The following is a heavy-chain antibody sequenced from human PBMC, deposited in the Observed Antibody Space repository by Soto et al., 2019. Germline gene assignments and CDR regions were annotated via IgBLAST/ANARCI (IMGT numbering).Heavy chain of an antibody. CDR3: ARGTRGYNYGPYGPRLGHYFDY. Sequence: QVQLQQWGAGLLKPSETLSLTCGVYGGSLNGYYWSWIRQPPGKGLEWIGEINHSGSTNYNPSPKSRVTISVDTSKNQFSLSLSSVTAADTTVYYCARGTRGYNYGPYGPRLGHYFDYWGQGTLVTVSS. CDR2: INHSGST. CDR1: GGSLNGYY. J-gene: IGHJ4*02. D-gene: IGHD5-18*01. V-gene: IGHV4-34*01.